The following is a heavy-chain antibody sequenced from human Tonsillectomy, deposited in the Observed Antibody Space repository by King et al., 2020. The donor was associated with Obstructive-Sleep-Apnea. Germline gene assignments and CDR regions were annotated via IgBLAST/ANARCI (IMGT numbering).Heavy chain of an antibody. V-gene: IGHV3-13*01. Sequence: DVQLVESGGGLVRPGGSLRLSCAASGFTFSTYDMHWVRHATGKGLEWVSAIGTAGDTYYPGSVKGRFTISRENAKNSLYLQMNSLRAGDTAMYYCARAEGGYYPFPRNGMDVWGQGTTVIVSS. CDR1: GFTFSTYD. J-gene: IGHJ6*02. D-gene: IGHD3-22*01. CDR3: ARAEGGYYPFPRNGMDV. CDR2: IGTAGDT.